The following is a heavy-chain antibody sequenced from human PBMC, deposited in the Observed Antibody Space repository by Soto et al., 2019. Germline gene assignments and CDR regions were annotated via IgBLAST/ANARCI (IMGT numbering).Heavy chain of an antibody. J-gene: IGHJ4*02. Sequence: PSETLSLTCIVSGGSISNYFWSWVRQPPGKGLEWIGYIYYSGSTNYNPSLKSRVTISVDTSKNQFSLKLSSVTAADTAVYYCARVSSSWYWFDYWGQGTLVTVSS. CDR2: IYYSGST. CDR3: ARVSSSWYWFDY. V-gene: IGHV4-59*01. D-gene: IGHD6-13*01. CDR1: GGSISNYF.